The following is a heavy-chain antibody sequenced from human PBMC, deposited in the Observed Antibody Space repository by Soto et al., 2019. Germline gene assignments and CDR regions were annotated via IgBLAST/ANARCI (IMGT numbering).Heavy chain of an antibody. CDR3: AIGKKSTTTYSSFYS. CDR1: GFTFSRYA. CDR2: LSGPGGGT. J-gene: IGHJ5*01. D-gene: IGHD1-26*01. V-gene: IGHV3-23*01. Sequence: PGGSLRLSCAASGFTFSRYAMSWVRQAPGKGLEWVSTLSGPGGGTSYAGSVKGRFTISRDNFKSTLYLQMSGLRAEDTAVYYCAIGKKSTTTYSSFYSLGQGTLVTVSS.